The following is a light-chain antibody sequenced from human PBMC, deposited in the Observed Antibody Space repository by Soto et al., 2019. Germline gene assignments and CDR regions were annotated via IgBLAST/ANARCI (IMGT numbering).Light chain of an antibody. CDR2: EVI. V-gene: IGLV2-14*01. J-gene: IGLJ2*01. CDR3: SSYTSGNTAVI. CDR1: SNDIANYNY. Sequence: QSALTQPASVSGSPGQSITISCTGTSNDIANYNYVSWYQQHPGKAPKLMIYEVINRPSGVSSRFSVSKSGNTASLTISGLQPEDEADYYCSSYTSGNTAVIFGGGTKLTVL.